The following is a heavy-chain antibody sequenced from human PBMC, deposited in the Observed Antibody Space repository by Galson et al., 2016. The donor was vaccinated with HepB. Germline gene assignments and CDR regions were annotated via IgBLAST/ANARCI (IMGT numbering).Heavy chain of an antibody. Sequence: SLRLSCAASGFTFTSYWIHWVRQVPGEGLAWVSRINSDGSSTHYADSVKGRFTISRDNAKNTVYLQMNSLRVEDTAVYYCARVGVIPYYSYGMDVWGQGTMVIVSS. CDR1: GFTFTSYW. CDR2: INSDGSST. J-gene: IGHJ6*01. V-gene: IGHV3-74*01. D-gene: IGHD3-10*01. CDR3: ARVGVIPYYSYGMDV.